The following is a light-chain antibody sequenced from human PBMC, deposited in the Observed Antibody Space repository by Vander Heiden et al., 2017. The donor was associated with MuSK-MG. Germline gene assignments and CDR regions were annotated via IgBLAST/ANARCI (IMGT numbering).Light chain of an antibody. CDR3: QQDNSSPRT. Sequence: DIQMTQSPSTLSASVGDRVTITCRASQRISSWLAWYQQKPGKAPKLLIYKASSLESGVPSRFSGSGSGTEFTLTISSLQPDDFATYYCQQDNSSPRTFGQGTKVEIK. CDR2: KAS. V-gene: IGKV1-5*03. J-gene: IGKJ1*01. CDR1: QRISSW.